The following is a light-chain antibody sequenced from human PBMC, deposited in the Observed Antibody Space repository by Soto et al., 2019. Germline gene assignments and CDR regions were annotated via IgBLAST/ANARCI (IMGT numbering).Light chain of an antibody. Sequence: DIQMTQSPSSVSASVGDRVTITCRASQAISSWLAWYQQKPGTAPKLLIYAASSLQSGVPSRFSGSGSGTDFTLTINSLQPEDFATYYCQQANRFPYTFGQGTKLEIK. J-gene: IGKJ2*01. CDR2: AAS. CDR1: QAISSW. V-gene: IGKV1-12*01. CDR3: QQANRFPYT.